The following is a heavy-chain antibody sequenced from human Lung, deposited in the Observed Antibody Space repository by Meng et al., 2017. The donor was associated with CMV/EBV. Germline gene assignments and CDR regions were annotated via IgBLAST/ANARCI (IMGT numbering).Heavy chain of an antibody. CDR1: GFTFSSYS. J-gene: IGHJ4*02. CDR3: AGAFPGGYYTNDY. V-gene: IGHV3-21*01. D-gene: IGHD3-10*01. Sequence: GESLKISCATSGFTFSSYSMNWVRQAPGKGLEWVSFISSTSRYIFYADSVKGRFTISRDNAKNSVYIQMNSLRVEDTAVYYCAGAFPGGYYTNDYWGQGTLVTVSS. CDR2: ISSTSRYI.